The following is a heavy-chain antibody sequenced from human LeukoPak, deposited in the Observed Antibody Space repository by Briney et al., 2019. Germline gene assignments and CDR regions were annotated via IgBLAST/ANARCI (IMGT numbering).Heavy chain of an antibody. CDR3: ATSKRATYDGLDL. V-gene: IGHV3-53*01. CDR1: GFTVSTGH. J-gene: IGHJ3*01. CDR2: IYRGGNT. Sequence: PGGSLTLSCAGFGFTVSTGHVHWVRQAPGQGLEWVATIYRGGNTYHADSVKGRLTVSRDNLNNSVYLQMNSLRAEDTAVYLCATSKRATYDGLDLRGQGTKVTVSS. D-gene: IGHD3-16*01.